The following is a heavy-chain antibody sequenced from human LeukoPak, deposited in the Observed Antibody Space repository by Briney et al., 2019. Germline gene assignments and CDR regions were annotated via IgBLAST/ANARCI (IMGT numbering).Heavy chain of an antibody. J-gene: IGHJ5*02. V-gene: IGHV4-59*08. CDR2: IYYSGST. Sequence: SETLSLTCTVSGGSISSYYWSWIRQPPGKGLEWFGYIYYSGSTNYNPSLKSRVTISVDTSKDQFSLKLSSVTAADTAVYYCARLGGDYYGSGSYYNWFDPWGQGTLVTVSS. CDR1: GGSISSYY. D-gene: IGHD3-10*01. CDR3: ARLGGDYYGSGSYYNWFDP.